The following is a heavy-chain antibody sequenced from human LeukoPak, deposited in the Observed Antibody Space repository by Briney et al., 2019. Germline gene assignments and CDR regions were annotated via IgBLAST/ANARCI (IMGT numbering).Heavy chain of an antibody. CDR3: ARDAAVAGTGFDY. CDR1: GGSISSYY. Sequence: SETLSLTCTVSGGSISSYYWGWIRQPPGKGLEWIGSIYYSGSTYYNPSLKSRVTISVDTSKNQFSLKLSSVTAADTAVYYCARDAAVAGTGFDYWGQGTLVTVSS. D-gene: IGHD6-19*01. V-gene: IGHV4-39*07. CDR2: IYYSGST. J-gene: IGHJ4*02.